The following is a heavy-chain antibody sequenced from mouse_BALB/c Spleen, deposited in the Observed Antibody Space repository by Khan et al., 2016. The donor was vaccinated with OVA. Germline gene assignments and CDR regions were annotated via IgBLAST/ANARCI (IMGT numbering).Heavy chain of an antibody. J-gene: IGHJ3*01. V-gene: IGHV1-7*01. D-gene: IGHD1-1*01. Sequence: QVQLQQSGAELAKPGASVKMSCKASGYTFTSYWMHWVKQRPGQGLEWIGYINPSTGYSEYNQKFKDKATLTADKSSSTAYMQLISLTSDDSAVYYCANLVSSSAWFAYWGQGTLVTVSA. CDR1: GYTFTSYW. CDR3: ANLVSSSAWFAY. CDR2: INPSTGYS.